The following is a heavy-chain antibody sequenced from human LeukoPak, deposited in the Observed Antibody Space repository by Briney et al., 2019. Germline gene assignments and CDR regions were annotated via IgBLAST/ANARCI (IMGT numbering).Heavy chain of an antibody. CDR2: IIPIFDTA. D-gene: IGHD1-1*01. CDR1: GGTFNSYT. Sequence: ASVKVSCKPSGGTFNSYTITWVRQAPGQGLEWMGRIIPIFDTANYAQMFQGRVTITADKSTTTAYMELSSLTSEDTAVYYCARRDWNDENDAFDIWGQGTMVTVSS. V-gene: IGHV1-69*08. CDR3: ARRDWNDENDAFDI. J-gene: IGHJ3*02.